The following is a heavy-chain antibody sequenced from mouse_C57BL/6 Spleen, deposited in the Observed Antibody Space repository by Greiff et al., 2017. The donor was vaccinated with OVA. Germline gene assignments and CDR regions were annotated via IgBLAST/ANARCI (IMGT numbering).Heavy chain of an antibody. V-gene: IGHV1-50*01. Sequence: QVQLQQSGPELVKPGASVKISCKASGYAFSSSWMNWVKQRPGQGLEWIGEIDPSDSYTNYNQKFKGKATLTVDTSSSTAYMQLSSLTSEDSAVYYCARKGMVGAHFDYWGQGTTLTVSS. CDR1: GYAFSSSW. D-gene: IGHD1-1*02. CDR2: IDPSDSYT. CDR3: ARKGMVGAHFDY. J-gene: IGHJ2*01.